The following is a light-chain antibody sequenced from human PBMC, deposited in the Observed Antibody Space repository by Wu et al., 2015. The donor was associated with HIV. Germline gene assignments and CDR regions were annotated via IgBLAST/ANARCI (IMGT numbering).Light chain of an antibody. CDR2: GAS. J-gene: IGKJ5*01. Sequence: EIVMTQSPATLSVSPGERATLSCRASQSVSSNLAWYQQKPGQAPRLLIYGASTRATGIPARFSGSGSGTEFTLTISSLEPEDFAVYYCQQRLKWPPITFGQGTRLEIK. CDR1: QSVSSN. V-gene: IGKV3-15*01. CDR3: QQRLKWPPIT.